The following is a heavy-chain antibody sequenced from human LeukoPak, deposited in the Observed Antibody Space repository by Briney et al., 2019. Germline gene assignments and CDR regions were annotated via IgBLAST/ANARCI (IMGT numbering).Heavy chain of an antibody. J-gene: IGHJ3*02. CDR1: GFTFSSYA. CDR2: IGTRSSSI. Sequence: GGSLRLSCAASGFTFSSYAMTWVRQAPGKGLEWVSSIGTRSSSIYYAYSVKGRFTISRDNAKNSLYLQMNSLTAEDTAVYYCAREGGSGDLGEAFDIWGQGTMVTVSS. D-gene: IGHD3-10*01. V-gene: IGHV3-21*01. CDR3: AREGGSGDLGEAFDI.